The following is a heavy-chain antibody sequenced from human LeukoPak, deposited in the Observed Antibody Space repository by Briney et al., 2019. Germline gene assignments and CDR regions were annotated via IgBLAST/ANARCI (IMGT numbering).Heavy chain of an antibody. CDR3: ARAMNYYDSSGTYFAIPSTY. CDR2: INKDGSAK. Sequence: GGSLRLSCAAPGFAFSDYSMTWVRQAPGEGLGWGANINKDGSAKNYIDSVKGRFTISRDNAKNALFLYMNSLRAEDTAVYYCARAMNYYDSSGTYFAIPSTYWGQGSLVTVSS. CDR1: GFAFSDYS. V-gene: IGHV3-7*01. J-gene: IGHJ4*02. D-gene: IGHD3-22*01.